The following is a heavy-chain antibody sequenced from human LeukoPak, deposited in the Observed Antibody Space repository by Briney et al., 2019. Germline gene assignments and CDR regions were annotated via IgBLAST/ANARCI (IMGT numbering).Heavy chain of an antibody. J-gene: IGHJ2*01. V-gene: IGHV3-15*01. D-gene: IGHD2-15*01. CDR3: ATDLDYSGYFDL. Sequence: GGSLRLSCEASGFTFSNAWMSWVRQAPGEGLEWVDRIRRKTDGGTTDHAAAVTGRFTISRDDSKNTLYLEMNSLKTEDTAVYYCATDLDYSGYFDLWGRGVLVTVSS. CDR2: IRRKTDGGTT. CDR1: GFTFSNAW.